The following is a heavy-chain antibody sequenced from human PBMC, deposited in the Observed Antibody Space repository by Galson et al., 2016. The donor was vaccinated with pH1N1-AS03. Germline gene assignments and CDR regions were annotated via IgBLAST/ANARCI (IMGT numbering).Heavy chain of an antibody. CDR2: INSDGSST. CDR1: GFTFSSYW. Sequence: SLRLSCAASGFTFSSYWMHWVRQAPGKGLVWVSRINSDGSSTSYADSVKGRFTISRDNAKNPRYLQMNSLRAEDTAVYYCYSSSWDDAFDIWGQGTMVTVSS. J-gene: IGHJ3*02. CDR3: YSSSWDDAFDI. V-gene: IGHV3-74*01. D-gene: IGHD6-13*01.